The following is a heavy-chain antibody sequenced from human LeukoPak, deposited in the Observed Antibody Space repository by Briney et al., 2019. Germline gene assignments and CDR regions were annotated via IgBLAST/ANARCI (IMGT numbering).Heavy chain of an antibody. D-gene: IGHD2-2*01. Sequence: ASVKVSCKASGYTFTGYYMHWVRQAPGQGLEWMGWINPNSGGTNYAQKFQGRVTMTRDTSISTAYMELSRLRSDDTAVYYCARGNDPIVVVPAAVGYWGRGTLVTVSS. CDR2: INPNSGGT. V-gene: IGHV1-2*02. CDR1: GYTFTGYY. J-gene: IGHJ4*02. CDR3: ARGNDPIVVVPAAVGY.